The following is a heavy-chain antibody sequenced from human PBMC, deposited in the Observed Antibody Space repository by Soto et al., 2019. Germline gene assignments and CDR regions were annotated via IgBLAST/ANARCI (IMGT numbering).Heavy chain of an antibody. V-gene: IGHV3-30*18. J-gene: IGHJ4*02. CDR2: ISYDGSNK. Sequence: GGSLRLSCAASGFTFSSYSMHWVRQAPGKGLEWVAVISYDGSNKYYADSVKGRFTISRDNSKNTLYLQMNSLRAEDTAVYYCAKGKRYYDILSDFDYWGQGTLVTVSS. D-gene: IGHD3-9*01. CDR3: AKGKRYYDILSDFDY. CDR1: GFTFSSYS.